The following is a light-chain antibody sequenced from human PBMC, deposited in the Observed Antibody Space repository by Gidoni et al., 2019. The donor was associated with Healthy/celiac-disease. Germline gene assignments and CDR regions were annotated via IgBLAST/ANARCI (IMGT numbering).Light chain of an antibody. V-gene: IGKV1-39*01. CDR1: QSISSY. J-gene: IGKJ1*01. CDR3: QQSYSTSWT. CDR2: AAS. Sequence: DIQMTQSPSSLSASVGDRVTITCRASQSISSYLNWYQQKPGKAPKLLIYAASSLQSGVPSRFSVSGSGTDFTLTISSLQPEDFATSSCQQSYSTSWTFGQGTKVEIK.